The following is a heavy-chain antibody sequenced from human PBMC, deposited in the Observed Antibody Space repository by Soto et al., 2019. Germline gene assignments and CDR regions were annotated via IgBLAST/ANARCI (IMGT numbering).Heavy chain of an antibody. Sequence: QVQLVQSGAEVKKPGSSVKVSCKASGGTFSSYAISWVRQAPGQGLEWMGGIIPIFGTANYAQKFQGRVTITADESTSTAYMELSSLRSEDTAVYYCARDILSQTMYYYDSSGYSNYYYGMDVWGQGTTVTVSS. CDR1: GGTFSSYA. CDR3: ARDILSQTMYYYDSSGYSNYYYGMDV. V-gene: IGHV1-69*01. D-gene: IGHD3-22*01. J-gene: IGHJ6*02. CDR2: IIPIFGTA.